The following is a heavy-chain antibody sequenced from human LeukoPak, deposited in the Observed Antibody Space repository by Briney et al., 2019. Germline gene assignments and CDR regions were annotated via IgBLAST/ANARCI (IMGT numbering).Heavy chain of an antibody. J-gene: IGHJ4*02. Sequence: GGSLRLSCAASGFTLSSYAMSWVRQAPGKGLEWVSVISSRRDNTNYADSVKGRFTISRDNSENTLYLQMNSLRGEDTAVYYCAKDRDYYDSSGLFDYWGQGTLVTVSS. CDR3: AKDRDYYDSSGLFDY. CDR2: ISSRRDNT. D-gene: IGHD3-22*01. CDR1: GFTLSSYA. V-gene: IGHV3-23*01.